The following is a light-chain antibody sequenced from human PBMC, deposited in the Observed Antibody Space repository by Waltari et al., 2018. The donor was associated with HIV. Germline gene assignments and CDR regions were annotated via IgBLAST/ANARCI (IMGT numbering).Light chain of an antibody. CDR1: NIGSKR. CDR2: YDS. CDR3: QVWDSSSDHPVV. J-gene: IGLJ2*01. V-gene: IGLV3-21*04. Sequence: SYVLTQPPSVSVAPGKTARITCGGNNIGSKRVHWYQQKPGQAPVLVIYYDSDRPSGIPERFSGSNSGNTATLTISRVEAGDEADYYCQVWDSSSDHPVVFGGGTKLTVL.